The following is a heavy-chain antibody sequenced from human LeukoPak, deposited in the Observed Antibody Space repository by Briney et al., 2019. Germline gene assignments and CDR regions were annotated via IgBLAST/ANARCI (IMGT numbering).Heavy chain of an antibody. V-gene: IGHV1-18*01. J-gene: IGHJ4*02. CDR3: ARDGFRGPSDY. D-gene: IGHD3-16*01. Sequence: GASVKVSCKASGYTFNSYSINWVRQAPGQGLEWMGSINAYDGNTNYAQKVQGRVTMNTDTSTSTAYMELRSLRSDDTALYYCARDGFRGPSDYWGQGTLVTVSS. CDR1: GYTFNSYS. CDR2: INAYDGNT.